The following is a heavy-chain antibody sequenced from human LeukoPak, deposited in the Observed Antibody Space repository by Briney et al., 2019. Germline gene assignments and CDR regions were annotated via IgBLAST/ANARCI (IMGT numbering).Heavy chain of an antibody. CDR1: GFTFTSFA. J-gene: IGHJ2*01. D-gene: IGHD3-10*01. V-gene: IGHV3-30-3*01. CDR3: AREGDLSYWYFDL. Sequence: HSGGSLRLSCTASGFTFTSFAMHWVRQAPGTGLEWVAHISYDGGSKWYADSVKGRFTISRDNSKKTLYLQMNSLRPEDTAVYYCAREGDLSYWYFDLWGRGTLSTVSS. CDR2: ISYDGGSK.